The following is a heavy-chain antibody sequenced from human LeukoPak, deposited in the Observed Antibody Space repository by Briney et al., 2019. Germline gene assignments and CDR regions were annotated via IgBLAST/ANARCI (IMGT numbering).Heavy chain of an antibody. Sequence: GRSLRLSCAASGFTFSSYGMHWVRQAPGKGLEWVAVISYDGSNKYYADSVKGRFTISRDNSKNTLYLQMNSLRAEDTAVYYCAKAGGSSGYYFDYWGQGTLVTVPS. V-gene: IGHV3-30*18. CDR1: GFTFSSYG. D-gene: IGHD3-22*01. CDR3: AKAGGSSGYYFDY. J-gene: IGHJ4*02. CDR2: ISYDGSNK.